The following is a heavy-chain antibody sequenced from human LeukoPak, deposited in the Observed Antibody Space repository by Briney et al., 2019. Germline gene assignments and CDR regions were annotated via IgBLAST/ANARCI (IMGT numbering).Heavy chain of an antibody. CDR3: ARYTRGYSYGCDY. Sequence: GGSLRLSCAASGFTFSSYSMNWVRQAPGKGLEGVSSISSSSSYIYYADSVKGRFTISRDNAKNSLYLQMNSLRAEDTAVYYCARYTRGYSYGCDYWGQGTLVTVSS. CDR2: ISSSSSYI. CDR1: GFTFSSYS. D-gene: IGHD5-18*01. J-gene: IGHJ4*02. V-gene: IGHV3-21*01.